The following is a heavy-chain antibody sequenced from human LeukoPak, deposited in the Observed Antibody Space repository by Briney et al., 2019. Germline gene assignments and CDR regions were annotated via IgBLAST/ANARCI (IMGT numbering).Heavy chain of an antibody. D-gene: IGHD3-10*01. CDR1: GDSISSSNCY. CDR3: ARHRDSPRYYGSWSQ. J-gene: IGHJ4*02. CDR2: IYFSGGT. Sequence: PSETLSLTCTVSGDSISSSNCYWGWIRQPPGKGLEWIGSIYFSGGTYYNASLKSRVTISVDTSKNQFSLKLSSVTAADTAVYYCARHRDSPRYYGSWSQWGQGTLVTVSS. V-gene: IGHV4-39*01.